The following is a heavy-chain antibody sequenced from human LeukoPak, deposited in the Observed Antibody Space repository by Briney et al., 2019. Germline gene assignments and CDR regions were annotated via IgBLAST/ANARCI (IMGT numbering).Heavy chain of an antibody. Sequence: SETLSLTRTVSGGSISSYYWSWIRQPPGKGLEWIGYIYYSGSTNYNPSLKSRVTISVDTSKNQFSLKLSSVTAADTAVYYCARHGGGYSSSSFDYWGQGTLVTVSS. CDR1: GGSISSYY. CDR3: ARHGGGYSSSSFDY. J-gene: IGHJ4*02. V-gene: IGHV4-59*08. CDR2: IYYSGST. D-gene: IGHD6-6*01.